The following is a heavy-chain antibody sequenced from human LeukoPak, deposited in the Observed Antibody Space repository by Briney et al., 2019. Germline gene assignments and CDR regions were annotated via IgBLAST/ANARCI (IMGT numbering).Heavy chain of an antibody. CDR1: GYTFTSYD. D-gene: IGHD2-21*01. CDR3: ARGTKLWSVAVDY. J-gene: IGHJ4*02. CDR2: MNPNSGNT. Sequence: ASVKVSCRASGYTFTSYDINWVRQATGQGLEWMGWMNPNSGNTGYAQKFQGRVTMTRNTSISTAHMELSSLRSEDTAVYYCARGTKLWSVAVDYWGQGTLVTVSS. V-gene: IGHV1-8*01.